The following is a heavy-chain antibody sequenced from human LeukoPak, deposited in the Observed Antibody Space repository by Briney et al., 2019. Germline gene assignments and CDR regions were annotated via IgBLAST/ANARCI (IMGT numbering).Heavy chain of an antibody. D-gene: IGHD5-12*01. V-gene: IGHV1-46*01. Sequence: ASVKVSCKASGYRFTSHHMHWVRQAPGQGLEWMGIVDPTGTATRFAQNFQGRVTLTRDTSTSTDYMEVRSLRSDDTAVYYCARDFSGSWTWDYWGQGTLVTVSS. CDR2: VDPTGTAT. CDR3: ARDFSGSWTWDY. J-gene: IGHJ4*02. CDR1: GYRFTSHH.